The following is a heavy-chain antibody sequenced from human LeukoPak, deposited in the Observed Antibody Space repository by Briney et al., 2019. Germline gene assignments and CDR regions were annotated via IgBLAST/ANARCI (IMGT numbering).Heavy chain of an antibody. Sequence: PSETLSLTCALSGDSCNDYYWCWVRQTPGKGLEWIGEINHSGYTNDSPSLKSRVTLSIDTSRKQFSLNLRSVTVADTGIYYCTRMTTGHDYWGQGTLVTVSS. D-gene: IGHD4-17*01. CDR1: GDSCNDYY. V-gene: IGHV4-34*01. CDR2: INHSGYT. J-gene: IGHJ4*02. CDR3: TRMTTGHDY.